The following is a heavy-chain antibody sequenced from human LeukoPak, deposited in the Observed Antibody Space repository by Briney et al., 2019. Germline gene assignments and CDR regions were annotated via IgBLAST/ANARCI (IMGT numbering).Heavy chain of an antibody. Sequence: GRSLRLSCAASGFTFSSYAMHWVRQAPGKGLEWVAVISYDGSNKYYADSVKGRFTISRDNSKNTLYLQMNSLRAEDTAVYYCAKTGFQWGEYFYYMDVWGKGTTVTVSS. CDR1: GFTFSSYA. J-gene: IGHJ6*03. CDR2: ISYDGSNK. V-gene: IGHV3-30-3*02. D-gene: IGHD1-14*01. CDR3: AKTGFQWGEYFYYMDV.